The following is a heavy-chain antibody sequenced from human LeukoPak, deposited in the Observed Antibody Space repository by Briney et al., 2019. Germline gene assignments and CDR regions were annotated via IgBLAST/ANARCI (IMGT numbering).Heavy chain of an antibody. CDR2: IKSKTDGGTT. CDR1: GFTFSNTW. D-gene: IGHD5-12*01. CDR3: TTDGYSGYEGLYDY. J-gene: IGHJ4*02. V-gene: IGHV3-15*01. Sequence: VGSLRLSCAASGFTFSNTWMSSVREGPGEGREWVGRIKSKTDGGTTDYAARVKGIFIISRDDSKHTLYLQMNSLKTEDTAVYYCTTDGYSGYEGLYDYWGQGTLVTVSS.